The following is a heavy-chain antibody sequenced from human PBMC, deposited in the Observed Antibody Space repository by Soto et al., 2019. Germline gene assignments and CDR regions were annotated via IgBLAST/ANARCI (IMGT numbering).Heavy chain of an antibody. CDR2: INSDGSST. D-gene: IGHD2-2*01. CDR3: ARDMRRVHYYDGMDV. V-gene: IGHV3-74*01. Sequence: PGGSLRLSCAASGFTFSSYWMHWVRQAPGKGLVWVSHINSDGSSTTYADSVKGRFTISRDNAKNTLFLQMNSLRAEDTAVYFCARDMRRVHYYDGMDVWGQGTTVTVSS. J-gene: IGHJ6*02. CDR1: GFTFSSYW.